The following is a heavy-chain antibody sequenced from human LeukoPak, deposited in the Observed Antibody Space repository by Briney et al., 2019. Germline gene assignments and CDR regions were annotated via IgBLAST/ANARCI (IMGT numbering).Heavy chain of an antibody. V-gene: IGHV3-23*01. CDR3: VRGSSGYLDY. CDR1: GFTFSNYA. Sequence: GGSLRLSCAVSGFTFSNYAMSWVRQAPGKGLEWVSAISDSGGRTYYADSVKGRFTISRDNSKNTLYLQMNSLRAEDTAVYYCVRGSSGYLDYWRQGTLVTVSS. CDR2: ISDSGGRT. J-gene: IGHJ4*02. D-gene: IGHD3-22*01.